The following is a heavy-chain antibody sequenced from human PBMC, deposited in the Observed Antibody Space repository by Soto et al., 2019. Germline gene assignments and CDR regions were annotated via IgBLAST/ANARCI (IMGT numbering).Heavy chain of an antibody. Sequence: SETLSLTCTVSGGSISSGGSYWSRIRQHPGKGLEWIGYIYYSGSTYYNPSLKSRVTISVDTSKNQFSLKLSSVTAAATAVYYCARVRFYPSHRRGTYNHYAINICGQATMVT. CDR1: GGSISSGGSY. CDR3: ARVRFYPSHRRGTYNHYAINI. CDR2: IYYSGST. V-gene: IGHV4-31*03. J-gene: IGHJ6*02. D-gene: IGHD1-26*01.